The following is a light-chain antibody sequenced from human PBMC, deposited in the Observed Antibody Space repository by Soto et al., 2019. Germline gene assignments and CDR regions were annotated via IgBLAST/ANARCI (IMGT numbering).Light chain of an antibody. Sequence: EIVLTQSPGTLSLSPGERATLSCRASQSVSSSYLAWYQQKPGQAPRLLIYVASSRATGIPDRFSGSGSGTDFTLTISSLQPEDFAIYYCQQRYSTLWTFGQGTKVDIK. J-gene: IGKJ1*01. V-gene: IGKV3D-20*02. CDR3: QQRYSTLWT. CDR2: VAS. CDR1: QSVSSSY.